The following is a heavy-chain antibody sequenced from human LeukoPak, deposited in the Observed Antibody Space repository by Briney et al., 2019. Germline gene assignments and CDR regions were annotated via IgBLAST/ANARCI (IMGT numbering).Heavy chain of an antibody. V-gene: IGHV4-59*08. D-gene: IGHD1-26*01. CDR3: ARHDMDVAGGGLDYFDY. CDR2: IYYSGST. CDR1: GGSISRYY. J-gene: IGHJ4*02. Sequence: SETLSLTCTVPGGSISRYYWSWIRQPPGKGLEWIGYIYYSGSTNYNPSLKSRVTISVDRSKNQFSLNLSSATAADTAVYYCARHDMDVAGGGLDYFDYWGQGTPVTVSS.